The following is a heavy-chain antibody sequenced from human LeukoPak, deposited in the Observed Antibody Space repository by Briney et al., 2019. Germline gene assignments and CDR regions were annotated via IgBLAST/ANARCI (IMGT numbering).Heavy chain of an antibody. CDR3: ARDLEYRSSLCY. V-gene: IGHV1-69*05. D-gene: IGHD6-6*01. CDR2: IIPIFGTA. Sequence: ASVKVSCKASGGTFSSYAISWVRQAPGQGLEWMGRIIPIFGTANYAQKFQGRVTITTDESTSTAYMELSSLRSVDTAVYSCARDLEYRSSLCYWGEGTRVTVSS. CDR1: GGTFSSYA. J-gene: IGHJ4*02.